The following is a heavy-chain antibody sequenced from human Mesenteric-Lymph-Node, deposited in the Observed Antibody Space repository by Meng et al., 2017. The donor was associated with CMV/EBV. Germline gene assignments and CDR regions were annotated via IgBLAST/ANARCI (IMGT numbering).Heavy chain of an antibody. D-gene: IGHD3-10*01. CDR3: ARGLYYDSGSDY. Sequence: TVSGGSISSGGYYWSWIRQHPGKGLEWIGYIYYSGSTYYNPSLKSRVTISVDTSKNQFSLKLSSVTAADTAVYYCARGLYYDSGSDYWGQGTLVTVSS. CDR2: IYYSGST. J-gene: IGHJ4*02. V-gene: IGHV4-31*02. CDR1: GGSISSGGYY.